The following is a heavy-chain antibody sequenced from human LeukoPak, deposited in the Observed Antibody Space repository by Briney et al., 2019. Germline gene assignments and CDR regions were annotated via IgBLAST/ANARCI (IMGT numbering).Heavy chain of an antibody. V-gene: IGHV4-34*01. Sequence: SKTLSLTCGVYGGSFNNYYWSWIRQPPGKGLEWIGEINHSGSTNYNPSLTSRVTISVETSTRAFSLKLSSVPAADTAVYYCARGRFLEWLLFQRRYYFDYWGPGTLVTVSS. D-gene: IGHD3-3*01. J-gene: IGHJ4*02. CDR3: ARGRFLEWLLFQRRYYFDY. CDR2: INHSGST. CDR1: GGSFNNYY.